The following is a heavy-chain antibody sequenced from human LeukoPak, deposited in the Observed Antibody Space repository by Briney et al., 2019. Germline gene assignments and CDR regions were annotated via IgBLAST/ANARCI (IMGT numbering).Heavy chain of an antibody. V-gene: IGHV4-59*01. J-gene: IGHJ5*02. D-gene: IGHD6-19*01. CDR1: GGSISSYY. CDR3: ARDGGYNSGWYGTNWFAP. Sequence: SETLSLTCTVSGGSISSYYWSWIRQPPGKGLEWIGYISYSGSTNYNPSLKSRVTISVDTSKKQFSLKLNSVTAADTAVYYCARDGGYNSGWYGTNWFAPWGQGTLVTVSS. CDR2: ISYSGST.